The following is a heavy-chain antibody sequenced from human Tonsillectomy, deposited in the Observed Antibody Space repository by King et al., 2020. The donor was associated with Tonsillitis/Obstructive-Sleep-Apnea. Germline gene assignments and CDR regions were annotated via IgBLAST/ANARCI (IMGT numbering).Heavy chain of an antibody. D-gene: IGHD3-3*01. V-gene: IGHV4-59*01. Sequence: QLQESGPGLVKPSETLSLTCTVSGGSISSYYWRWIRQPPGKGLEWIGYIYYSGSTNYNPSLKSRVTISVDTSKNQFSLKLSSVTAADTAVYYCARESYDFWSGYYPTFWFDYWGQGTLVTVSS. CDR3: ARESYDFWSGYYPTFWFDY. J-gene: IGHJ4*02. CDR2: IYYSGST. CDR1: GGSISSYY.